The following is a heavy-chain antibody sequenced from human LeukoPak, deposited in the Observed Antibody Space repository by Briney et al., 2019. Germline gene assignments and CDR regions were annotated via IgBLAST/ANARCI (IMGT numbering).Heavy chain of an antibody. CDR3: GTGPKLVIDY. CDR2: ISPYNGNT. D-gene: IGHD2/OR15-2a*01. CDR1: GYTFTTYG. V-gene: IGHV1-18*01. J-gene: IGHJ4*02. Sequence: ASVTVSCKASGYTFTTYGITWVRQAPGQGLEWMGWISPYNGNTKYTQKLQGRVTLTTDTSTSTAYMELRSLRSDDTAVYYCGTGPKLVIDYWGQGTLVTVSS.